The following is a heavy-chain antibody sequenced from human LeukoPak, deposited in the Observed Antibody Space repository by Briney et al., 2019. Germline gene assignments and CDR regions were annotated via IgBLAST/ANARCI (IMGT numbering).Heavy chain of an antibody. CDR2: INSDGSST. D-gene: IGHD2-21*01. J-gene: IGHJ4*02. Sequence: GGPLRLSCAASGFTFRNYWMHWVRQAPGKGLVWVSRINSDGSSTTYADSVKGRFTMSRDNAKNTLYLQMNSLRAEDTAVYYCARGGFGIVVVSAIDYWGQGTLVTVSS. V-gene: IGHV3-74*01. CDR1: GFTFRNYW. CDR3: ARGGFGIVVVSAIDY.